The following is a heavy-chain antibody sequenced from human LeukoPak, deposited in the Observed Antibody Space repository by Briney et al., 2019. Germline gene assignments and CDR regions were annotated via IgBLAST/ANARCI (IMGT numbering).Heavy chain of an antibody. CDR2: FDPEDGET. V-gene: IGHV1-24*01. CDR1: GYTLTELS. Sequence: GASVKVSCKVSGYTLTELSMHWVRQTPGKGLEWMGGFDPEDGETIYAQKFQGRVTMTRNTSISTAYMELSSLRSEDTAVYYCASRYYDILTGYNDYWGQGTLVTVSS. D-gene: IGHD3-9*01. J-gene: IGHJ4*02. CDR3: ASRYYDILTGYNDY.